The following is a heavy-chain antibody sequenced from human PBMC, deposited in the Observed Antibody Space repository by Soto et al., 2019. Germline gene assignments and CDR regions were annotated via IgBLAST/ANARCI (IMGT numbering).Heavy chain of an antibody. V-gene: IGHV1-69*06. D-gene: IGHD3-22*01. CDR1: GGTFSSYA. J-gene: IGHJ2*01. Sequence: SVKVSCKASGGTFSSYAISWVRQAPVQGLEWMGGIIPIFGTANYAQKFQGRVTITADKSTSTAYMEPSSLRSEDTAVYYCARDRGRYYDSSGYYYVGYFDLWGRGTLVTVSS. CDR3: ARDRGRYYDSSGYYYVGYFDL. CDR2: IIPIFGTA.